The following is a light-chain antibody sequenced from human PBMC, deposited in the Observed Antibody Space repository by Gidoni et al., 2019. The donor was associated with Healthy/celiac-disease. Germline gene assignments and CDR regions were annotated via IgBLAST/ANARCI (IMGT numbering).Light chain of an antibody. CDR2: DDS. J-gene: IGLJ3*02. V-gene: IGLV3-21*02. Sequence: SYVLTQPPSVSVAPGQTARITCGGNNIGSKSVHWYQQKPGQAPVLFVYDDSDRPSGVPEGFSGSNSGNTATLTISRVEAGDEAAYYCQVWDSSSDHPGVFGGGTKLTVL. CDR1: NIGSKS. CDR3: QVWDSSSDHPGV.